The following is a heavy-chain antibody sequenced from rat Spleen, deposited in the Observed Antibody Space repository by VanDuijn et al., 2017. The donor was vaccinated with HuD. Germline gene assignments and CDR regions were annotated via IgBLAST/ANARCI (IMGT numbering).Heavy chain of an antibody. CDR2: ITNSGGST. Sequence: EVQLVESGGGLVQPGRSLKLSCAASGFTFSNYYMAWVRQAPTKGLEWVASITNSGGSTYYRDSVKGRFTISRDNAKSTLYLQMDSLRSEDTATYYCAKDPWDSGANWFAYWGQGTLVTVSS. D-gene: IGHD4-3*01. CDR1: GFTFSNYY. V-gene: IGHV5S23*01. CDR3: AKDPWDSGANWFAY. J-gene: IGHJ3*01.